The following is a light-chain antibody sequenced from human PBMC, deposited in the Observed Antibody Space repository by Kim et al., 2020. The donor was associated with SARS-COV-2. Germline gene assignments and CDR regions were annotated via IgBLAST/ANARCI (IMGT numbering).Light chain of an antibody. CDR2: YDS. J-gene: IGLJ3*02. V-gene: IGLV3-21*04. CDR3: QVWDSSSDHRV. CDR1: NMGSKS. Sequence: SYELTQPPSVSVAPGKTARITCGGNNMGSKSVHWYQQQPDQAPVLVIYYDSDRPSGTPERFSGSNSGNTATLTISRVEAGDEADYYCQVWDSSSDHRVFGGGTKLTVL.